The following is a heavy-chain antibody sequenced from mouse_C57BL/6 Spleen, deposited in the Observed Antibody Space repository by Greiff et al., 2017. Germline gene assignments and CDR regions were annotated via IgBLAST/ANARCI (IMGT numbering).Heavy chain of an antibody. J-gene: IGHJ3*01. CDR3: ARDHYYGSSYGWFAY. V-gene: IGHV3-6*01. CDR2: ISYDGSN. D-gene: IGHD1-1*01. Sequence: EVQLVESGPGLVKPSQSLSLTCSVTGYSITSGYYWNWIRQFPGNKLEWMGYISYDGSNNYNPSLKNRISITRDTSKNQVFLKLNSVTTEDTATYYCARDHYYGSSYGWFAYWGQGTLVTVSA. CDR1: GYSITSGYY.